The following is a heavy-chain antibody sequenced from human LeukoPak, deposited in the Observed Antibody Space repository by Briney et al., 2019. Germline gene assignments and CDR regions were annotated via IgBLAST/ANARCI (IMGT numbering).Heavy chain of an antibody. D-gene: IGHD3-22*01. CDR3: ARDLPDYYDSSFPDY. CDR1: GYTFTGYY. Sequence: ASVKVSFKSSGYTFTGYYMHWVRQAPGQGLEWVGWINPNSGGTNYAQKFQGRVTMTRDTSISTAYMELSRLRSDDTAVYYCARDLPDYYDSSFPDYWGQGTLVTVSS. J-gene: IGHJ4*02. V-gene: IGHV1-2*02. CDR2: INPNSGGT.